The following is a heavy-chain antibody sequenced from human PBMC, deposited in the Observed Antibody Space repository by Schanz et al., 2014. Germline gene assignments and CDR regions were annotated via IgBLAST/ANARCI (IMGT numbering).Heavy chain of an antibody. CDR1: GFTSSNAW. CDR2: INSDGSTT. Sequence: PGGSLRLSCAASGFTSSNAWMSWVRQAPGKGLEWVSRINSDGSTTIYADSVKGRFTISRDNAKNTLYLQMNSLRAEDTAVYYCARPLGPNYYYYGLDVWGQGITVTVSS. V-gene: IGHV3-74*01. CDR3: ARPLGPNYYYYGLDV. J-gene: IGHJ6*02.